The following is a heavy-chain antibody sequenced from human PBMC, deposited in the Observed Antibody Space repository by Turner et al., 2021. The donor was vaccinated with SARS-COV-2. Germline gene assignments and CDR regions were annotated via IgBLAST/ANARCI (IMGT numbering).Heavy chain of an antibody. Sequence: DVYLEESGGGMVQPGGSLRLSCAASGFIFSNYEMNWVRQAPGKGLEWVAYISSSETVYYAESVKGRFTISRENVKNSVYLQMDSLRAEDTALYYCTRDSGSPGFDYWGRGTLVRVSS. CDR2: ISSSETV. V-gene: IGHV3-48*03. CDR3: TRDSGSPGFDY. D-gene: IGHD3-10*01. CDR1: GFIFSNYE. J-gene: IGHJ4*01.